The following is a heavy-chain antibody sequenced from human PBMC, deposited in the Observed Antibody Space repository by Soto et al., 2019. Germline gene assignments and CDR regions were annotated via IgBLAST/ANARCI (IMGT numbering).Heavy chain of an antibody. J-gene: IGHJ6*02. V-gene: IGHV3-53*01. CDR2: IYSGGST. D-gene: IGHD3-10*01. CDR3: AREFGGNHHDNGMDD. CDR1: GFTVSSNY. Sequence: EVQLVESGGGLIQPGGSLRLSCAASGFTVSSNYMSWVRQAPGKGLEWVSVIYSGGSTYYADYVKGRFTSSRDNSKNTVYRQRNSRRAEDTAVYYWAREFGGNHHDNGMDDWGQGTTVTVS.